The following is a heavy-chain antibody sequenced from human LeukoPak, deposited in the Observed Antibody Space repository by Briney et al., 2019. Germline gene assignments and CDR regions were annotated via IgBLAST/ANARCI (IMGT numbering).Heavy chain of an antibody. CDR1: GGSISSYY. J-gene: IGHJ5*02. Sequence: PSETLCLTCTLSGGSISSYYWSWIRQPPGKGLGWSGYIFFSGGATYNPPPKSRVTLSVDTSKNRCSLKLRSVTAANTAVYYCARHGRATLGFDPWGQGDLVTVSS. D-gene: IGHD5-12*01. V-gene: IGHV4-59*08. CDR3: ARHGRATLGFDP. CDR2: IFFSGGA.